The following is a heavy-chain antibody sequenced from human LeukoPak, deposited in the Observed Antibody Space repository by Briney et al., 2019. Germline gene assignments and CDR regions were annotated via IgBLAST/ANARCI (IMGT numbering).Heavy chain of an antibody. CDR3: AKGTTFGGVIVANYFDY. Sequence: PGGSLRLSCAASGFAFSNFNMNWVRQAPGKGLEWVSSISRSSNYISYADSVRGRFTISRDNANNSLYLQMNSLRAEDTAVYYCAKGTTFGGVIVANYFDYWGQGTLVTVSS. D-gene: IGHD3-16*02. J-gene: IGHJ4*02. V-gene: IGHV3-21*04. CDR1: GFAFSNFN. CDR2: ISRSSNYI.